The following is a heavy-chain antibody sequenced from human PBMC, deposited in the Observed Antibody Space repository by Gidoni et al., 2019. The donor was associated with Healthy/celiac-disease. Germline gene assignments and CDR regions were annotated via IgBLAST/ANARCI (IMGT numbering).Heavy chain of an antibody. Sequence: QVQLVQSGAEVKKPGSSVKVSCKASGGTFSSYAISWVRQAPGQGLEWMGGIIPIFGTANYAQKFQGRVTITADESTSTAYMELSSLRSEDTAVYYCARGGPGGFGAFPSRMDVWGQGTTVTVSS. J-gene: IGHJ6*02. V-gene: IGHV1-69*01. CDR1: GGTFSSYA. CDR3: ARGGPGGFGAFPSRMDV. CDR2: IIPIFGTA. D-gene: IGHD3-10*01.